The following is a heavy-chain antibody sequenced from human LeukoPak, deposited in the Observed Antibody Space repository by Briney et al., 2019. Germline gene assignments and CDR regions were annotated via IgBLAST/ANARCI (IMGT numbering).Heavy chain of an antibody. J-gene: IGHJ4*02. V-gene: IGHV3-30*04. Sequence: GRSLRLSCAASGFTFSSYAMRWVRQAPGKGLEWVAVISYDGSNKYYADSVKGRFTISRDTSKNTLYLQMNSLRADDTAVYYCARGDTSGRYYNDPAGVDYWGQGTLVTVSS. CDR1: GFTFSSYA. CDR2: ISYDGSNK. CDR3: ARGDTSGRYYNDPAGVDY. D-gene: IGHD3-10*01.